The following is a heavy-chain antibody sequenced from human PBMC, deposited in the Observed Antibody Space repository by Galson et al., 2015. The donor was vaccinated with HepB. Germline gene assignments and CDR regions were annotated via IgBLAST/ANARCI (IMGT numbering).Heavy chain of an antibody. CDR3: ARELYHYDSSGYYSGGAFDI. V-gene: IGHV3-21*01. Sequence: SLRLSCAASGFTFSSYSMNWVRQPPGKGLEWVSSISSSSSYIYYADSVKGRFTISRDNAKNSLYLQMNSLRAEDTAVYYCARELYHYDSSGYYSGGAFDIWGQGTMVTVSS. CDR2: ISSSSSYI. D-gene: IGHD3-22*01. CDR1: GFTFSSYS. J-gene: IGHJ3*02.